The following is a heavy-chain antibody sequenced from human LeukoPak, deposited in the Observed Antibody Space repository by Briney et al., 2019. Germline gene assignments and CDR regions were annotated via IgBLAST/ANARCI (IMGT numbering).Heavy chain of an antibody. CDR2: INHSGST. J-gene: IGHJ4*02. CDR1: GGSFSGYY. Sequence: SETLSLTCAVYGGSFSGYYWSWIRQPPGKGLEWIGEINHSGSTNYNPSLKSRVTISVDTSKNQFSLKLSSVTAADTAVYYCARRYYDSSGYYYWGQGTLVTVSS. CDR3: ARRYYDSSGYYY. D-gene: IGHD3-22*01. V-gene: IGHV4-34*01.